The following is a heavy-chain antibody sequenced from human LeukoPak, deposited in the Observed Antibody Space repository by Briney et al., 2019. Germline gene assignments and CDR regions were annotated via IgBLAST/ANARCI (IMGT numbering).Heavy chain of an antibody. CDR3: ARRGTVLLWFGELLSQWFDP. Sequence: SETLSLTCAVYGGSFSGYYWSWIRQPPGKGLEWIGEINHSGSTNYNPSLKSRVTISVDTSKNQFSLKLSSVTAAGTAVYYCARRGTVLLWFGELLSQWFDPWGQGTLVTVSS. J-gene: IGHJ5*02. CDR2: INHSGST. D-gene: IGHD3-10*01. CDR1: GGSFSGYY. V-gene: IGHV4-34*01.